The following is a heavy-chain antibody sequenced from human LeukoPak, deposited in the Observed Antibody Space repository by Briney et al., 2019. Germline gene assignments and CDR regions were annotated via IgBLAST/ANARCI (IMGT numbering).Heavy chain of an antibody. V-gene: IGHV1-2*05. CDR3: ARERTAAAGSIDVFDI. Sequence: ASVKVSCKASGYTFSDYYMHWVRQAPGQGLEWMGRINPKSGGTSYAQKFQGRVTMTRDTSISTAYMELSRLTSDDTVVYYCARERTAAAGSIDVFDIWGQGTMVTVSS. D-gene: IGHD6-13*01. CDR2: INPKSGGT. CDR1: GYTFSDYY. J-gene: IGHJ3*02.